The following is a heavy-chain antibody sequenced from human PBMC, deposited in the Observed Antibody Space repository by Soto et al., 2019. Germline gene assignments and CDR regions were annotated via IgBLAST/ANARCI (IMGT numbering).Heavy chain of an antibody. CDR1: GITFGSRA. J-gene: IGHJ4*02. CDR2: ISATTPNT. CDR3: ARDWNLDH. V-gene: IGHV3-23*01. Sequence: EVQLLESGGDLIQPGGSLRLSCVASGITFGSRAMSWVRQAPGEGLEWVSTISATTPNTYYADSVKGRFTISRDNSKSTLYLQMNSLRAEDTAVYYCARDWNLDHWGQGTLVT. D-gene: IGHD1-1*01.